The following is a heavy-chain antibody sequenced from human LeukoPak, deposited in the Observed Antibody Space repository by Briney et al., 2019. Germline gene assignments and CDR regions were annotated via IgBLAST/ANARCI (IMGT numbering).Heavy chain of an antibody. J-gene: IGHJ6*02. CDR3: AKDNSSSWYFGYYYYYGMDV. D-gene: IGHD6-13*01. Sequence: GGSLRLSCAASGFTFSSYAMSWVRQAPGKGLEWVSAISGSGGSTYYADSVKGRFTISRDNSKNTLYLQMNSLRAEDTAVYYCAKDNSSSWYFGYYYYYGMDVWGQGTTVTVSS. CDR1: GFTFSSYA. V-gene: IGHV3-23*01. CDR2: ISGSGGST.